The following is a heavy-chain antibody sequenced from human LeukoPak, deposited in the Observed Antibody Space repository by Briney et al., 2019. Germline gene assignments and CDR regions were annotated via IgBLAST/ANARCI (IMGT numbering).Heavy chain of an antibody. CDR3: ASLPVYYDSSGYWA. V-gene: IGHV4-39*07. D-gene: IGHD3-22*01. Sequence: PSETLSLTCTVSGGSISRYYWGWIRQPPGKGLEWIGSIYYSGSAYYNPSLKSRVTISVDTSKNQFSLKLSSVTAADTAVYYCASLPVYYDSSGYWAWGQGTLVTVSS. CDR2: IYYSGSA. J-gene: IGHJ5*02. CDR1: GGSISRYY.